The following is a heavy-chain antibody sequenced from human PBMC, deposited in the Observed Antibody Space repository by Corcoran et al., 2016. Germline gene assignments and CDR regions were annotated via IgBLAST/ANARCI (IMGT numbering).Heavy chain of an antibody. V-gene: IGHV4-4*07. CDR3: ARDRVYSSSSFSYYYYGMDV. D-gene: IGHD6-6*01. Sequence: QVQLQESGPGLVKPSETLSLTCTVSGGSISSYYWSWIRQPAGKGLEWIGRIYTSGSTNYNPSLKSRVTMSVDTSKNQFSLKLSSVTAADTAVYCCARDRVYSSSSFSYYYYGMDVWGQGTTVTVSS. CDR1: GGSISSYY. J-gene: IGHJ6*02. CDR2: IYTSGST.